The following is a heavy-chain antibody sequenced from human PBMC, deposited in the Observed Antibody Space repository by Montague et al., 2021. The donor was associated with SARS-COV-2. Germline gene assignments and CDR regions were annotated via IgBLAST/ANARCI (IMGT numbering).Heavy chain of an antibody. CDR1: GDSISGFY. Sequence: SETLSLTCTVSGDSISGFYWNWIRQPPGKGLEWIGKIYYSGITNYKPSXKSRVTISVDTSKNQFSLKLIYVTAADTALYYCARGVVAATDTSDYWGQGTLVTVSS. CDR3: ARGVVAATDTSDY. J-gene: IGHJ4*02. V-gene: IGHV4-59*13. CDR2: IYYSGIT. D-gene: IGHD2-15*01.